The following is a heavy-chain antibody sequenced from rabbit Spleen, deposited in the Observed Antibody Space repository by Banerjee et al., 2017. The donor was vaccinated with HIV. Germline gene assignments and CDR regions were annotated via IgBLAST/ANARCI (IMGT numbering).Heavy chain of an antibody. CDR2: IDTGSSGFT. CDR3: ARDTGSSFSSYGMEL. V-gene: IGHV1S40*01. CDR1: GVSFSGDSFSGDSY. D-gene: IGHD8-1*01. Sequence: QSLEESGGDLVKPGASLTLTCIASGVSFSGDSFSGDSYMCWVRQAPGKGLEWIACIDTGSSGFTYFASWAKGRFTISKTSSTTVTLQMTSLTAADTATYFCARDTGSSFSSYGMELWGPGTLRHRL. J-gene: IGHJ6*01.